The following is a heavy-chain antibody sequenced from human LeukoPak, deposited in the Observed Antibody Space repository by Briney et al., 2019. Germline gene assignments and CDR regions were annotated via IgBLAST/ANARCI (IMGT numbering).Heavy chain of an antibody. Sequence: GESLKISCKGSRYTITSYRSDMLKKMPGKSLEWMGIIYPGDSDTRYSPSFQGQVTISADKSISTAYLQWSSLKASDTAMYYCASRDGYNSWAFDYWGQGTLVAVSS. CDR2: IYPGDSDT. CDR1: RYTITSYR. D-gene: IGHD5-24*01. J-gene: IGHJ4*02. V-gene: IGHV5-51*07. CDR3: ASRDGYNSWAFDY.